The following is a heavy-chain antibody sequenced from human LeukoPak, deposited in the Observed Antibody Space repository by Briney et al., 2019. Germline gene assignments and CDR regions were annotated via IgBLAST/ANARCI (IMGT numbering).Heavy chain of an antibody. CDR1: GGSISNYF. V-gene: IGHV4-59*08. J-gene: IGHJ4*02. CDR3: ARRPTGDPKFDY. Sequence: SETLSLTCSVSGGSISNYFWTWLRQPPGKGLEWIGYIYSSGSPYYNPSLKSRVTISVDTSKNRFSLKLSTVTAADTAVYYCARRPTGDPKFDYWGQGTLVTVSS. CDR2: IYSSGSP. D-gene: IGHD7-27*01.